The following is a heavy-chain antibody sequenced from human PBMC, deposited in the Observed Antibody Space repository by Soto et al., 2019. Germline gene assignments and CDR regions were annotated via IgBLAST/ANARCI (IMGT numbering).Heavy chain of an antibody. V-gene: IGHV3-23*01. CDR1: GFTFSSYA. J-gene: IGHJ4*02. CDR3: AKTPGNSYGSKFDY. Sequence: GVSLRLSCAASGFTFSSYAMSWVRQAPGKGLEWVSAISGSGGSTYYADSVKGRFTISRDNSKNTLYLQMNSLRAEDKAVYYCAKTPGNSYGSKFDYGGQGPRVTVSS. CDR2: ISGSGGST. D-gene: IGHD5-18*01.